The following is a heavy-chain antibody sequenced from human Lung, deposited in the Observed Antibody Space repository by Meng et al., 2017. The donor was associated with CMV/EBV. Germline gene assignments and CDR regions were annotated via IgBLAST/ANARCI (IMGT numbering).Heavy chain of an antibody. V-gene: IGHV3-30*02. J-gene: IGHJ6*02. CDR1: GFTFSSYG. CDR2: IRYDGSNK. CDR3: ATSEEGGYDFWSGYSGNYYGMDV. Sequence: GGSXRLXCAASGFTFSSYGMHWVRQAPGKGLEWVAFIRYDGSNKYYADSVKGRFTISRDNSKNTLYLQMNSLRAEDTAVYYCATSEEGGYDFWSGYSGNYYGMDVWGQGTTVTVSS. D-gene: IGHD3-3*01.